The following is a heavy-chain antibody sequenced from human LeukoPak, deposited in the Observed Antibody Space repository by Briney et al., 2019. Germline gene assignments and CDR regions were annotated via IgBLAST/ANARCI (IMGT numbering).Heavy chain of an antibody. CDR3: ANDGSGSYSTFDY. Sequence: GGSLRLSCAASGFTFSSYAMSWVRQAPGQGLEWVSAISGSGANTYYADSVKGRFTISRDNSKNTLYLQMNGLRAEDTAVYYCANDGSGSYSTFDYWGQGTLVTVSS. V-gene: IGHV3-23*01. CDR2: ISGSGANT. CDR1: GFTFSSYA. J-gene: IGHJ4*02. D-gene: IGHD3-10*01.